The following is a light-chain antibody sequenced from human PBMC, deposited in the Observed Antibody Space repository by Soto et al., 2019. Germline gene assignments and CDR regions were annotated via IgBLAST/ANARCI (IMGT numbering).Light chain of an antibody. CDR2: GAS. V-gene: IGKV3-20*01. CDR1: QRVSSSY. CDR3: QQCGSSPIT. Sequence: EIVLTQSPGTVSLSPGERATLSCRASQRVSSSYLAWYQQKPGQAPRLLIYGASSRATGIPDRFSGSGSGTDFTLTISILEPEDFAVYYCQQCGSSPITFGQGTKVDIK. J-gene: IGKJ1*01.